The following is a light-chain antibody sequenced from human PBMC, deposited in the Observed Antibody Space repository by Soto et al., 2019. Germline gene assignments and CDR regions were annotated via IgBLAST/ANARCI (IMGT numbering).Light chain of an antibody. Sequence: DIQMTQSPSSVSASIGDRVTISCRASETINKYLNWYQQKPGKPPRLLIYTASTLPSEVPSRFSGSRPGTNFTLTNNSLQPEDSATYYCQQSYKTPQTFGQGTKVEIK. J-gene: IGKJ1*01. CDR1: ETINKY. CDR2: TAS. CDR3: QQSYKTPQT. V-gene: IGKV1-39*01.